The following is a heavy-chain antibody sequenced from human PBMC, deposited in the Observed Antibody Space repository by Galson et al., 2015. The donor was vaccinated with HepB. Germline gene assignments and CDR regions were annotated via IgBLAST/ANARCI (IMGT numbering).Heavy chain of an antibody. Sequence: SLRLSCAASGFTFSSYWMSWVRQAPGKGLEWVANIKQDGSNKYYVDSVKGRFTISRDNAKNSLYLQMNTLRAEDTAVCYCASSPWGSSCYFDYWGQGTLVTVSS. CDR1: GFTFSSYW. J-gene: IGHJ4*02. CDR2: IKQDGSNK. CDR3: ASSPWGSSCYFDY. V-gene: IGHV3-7*01. D-gene: IGHD6-6*01.